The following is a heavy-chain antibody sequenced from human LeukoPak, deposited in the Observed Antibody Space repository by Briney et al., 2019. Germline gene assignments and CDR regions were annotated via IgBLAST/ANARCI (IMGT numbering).Heavy chain of an antibody. V-gene: IGHV3-48*01. CDR2: ISSSSSTI. Sequence: PGGSLRLSCAASGFTFSSYEMNWVRQAPGKGLEWVSYISSSSSTIYYADSVKGRFTISRDNAKNSLYLQMNSLRAEDTAVYYCARDRPVTPGAFDIWGQGTMVTVSS. CDR1: GFTFSSYE. J-gene: IGHJ3*02. D-gene: IGHD4-23*01. CDR3: ARDRPVTPGAFDI.